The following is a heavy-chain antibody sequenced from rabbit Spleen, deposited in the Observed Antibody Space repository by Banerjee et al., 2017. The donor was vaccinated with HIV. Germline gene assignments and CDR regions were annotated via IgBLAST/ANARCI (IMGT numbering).Heavy chain of an antibody. J-gene: IGHJ3*01. Sequence: QSLEESGGDLVKPGASLTLTCIASGFDFSGSYFMCWVRQAPGKGLEWIGCINTGSGSAYYASWAKGRFTISKTSSTTVTLQMTSLTAADTATYFCARSPDSSYWLTRLDFWGPGTLVTVS. CDR3: ARSPDSSYWLTRLDF. V-gene: IGHV1S40*01. D-gene: IGHD8-1*01. CDR1: GFDFSGSYF. CDR2: INTGSGSA.